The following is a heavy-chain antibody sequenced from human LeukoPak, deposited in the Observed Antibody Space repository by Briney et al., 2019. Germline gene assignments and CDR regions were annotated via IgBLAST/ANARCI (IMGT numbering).Heavy chain of an antibody. D-gene: IGHD3-22*01. CDR3: ARDSDDSSGYYYWYFDL. CDR1: GYTFTSYG. J-gene: IGHJ2*01. CDR2: ISAYNGNT. V-gene: IGHV1-18*01. Sequence: GASVKVSCKASGYTFTSYGISWVRRAPGQGLEWMGWISAYNGNTNYAQKLQGRVTMTTDTSTSTAYMELSSLRSEDTAVYYCARDSDDSSGYYYWYFDLWGRGTLVTVSS.